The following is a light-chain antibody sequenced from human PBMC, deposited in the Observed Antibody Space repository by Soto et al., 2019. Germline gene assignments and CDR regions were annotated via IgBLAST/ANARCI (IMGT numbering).Light chain of an antibody. CDR2: LGS. V-gene: IGKV2-28*01. J-gene: IGKJ1*01. Sequence: DIVMTQSPLSLPVTPGEPASISCWSSQSLLYTNGYNYLDWYLQKPGQSPQLLIYLGSNRASGVPDRFSGSGSGTDFTLKISRVEAEDVGVYYCMQALQMRTFGQGTKVEIK. CDR1: QSLLYTNGYNY. CDR3: MQALQMRT.